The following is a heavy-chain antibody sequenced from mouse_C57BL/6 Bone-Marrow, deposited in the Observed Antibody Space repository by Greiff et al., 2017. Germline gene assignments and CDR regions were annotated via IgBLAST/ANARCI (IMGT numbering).Heavy chain of an antibody. Sequence: VQLQQSGPELVKPGASVKISCKASGYAFSSSWMNWVKQRPGQGLEWIGRIYPGDGDTNYNGKFKGKATLTADKSSSTAYMQLSSLTSEDSAVYFCARGGGDAWFDYWGQGTLVTVSA. J-gene: IGHJ3*01. V-gene: IGHV1-82*01. CDR1: GYAFSSSW. D-gene: IGHD1-1*02. CDR2: IYPGDGDT. CDR3: ARGGGDAWFDY.